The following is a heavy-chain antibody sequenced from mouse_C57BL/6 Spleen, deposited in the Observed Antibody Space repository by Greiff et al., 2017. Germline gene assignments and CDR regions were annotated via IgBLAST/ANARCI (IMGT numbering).Heavy chain of an antibody. Sequence: QVQLQQSGPELVKPGASVKISCKASGYAFSSSWMNWVKQRPGKGLEWIGRIYPGDGDTNYNVKFKGKATLTADKSSSTAYMQLSSLTSEDSAVYFCARDSFDYWGQGTTLTVSS. D-gene: IGHD3-3*01. CDR3: ARDSFDY. CDR1: GYAFSSSW. CDR2: IYPGDGDT. V-gene: IGHV1-82*01. J-gene: IGHJ2*01.